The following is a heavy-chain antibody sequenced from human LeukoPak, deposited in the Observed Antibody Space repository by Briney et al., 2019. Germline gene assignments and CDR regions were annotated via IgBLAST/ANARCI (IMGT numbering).Heavy chain of an antibody. Sequence: GASVKVSCKASGYTFTGYYMHWVRQAPGQGLEWMGWINPNSGGTNYAQKFQGRVTMTRDTSISTAYMELSRLRSDDTAVYYCARENIVVVPPASVFDPWGQGTLVTVSS. V-gene: IGHV1-2*02. CDR3: ARENIVVVPPASVFDP. CDR2: INPNSGGT. CDR1: GYTFTGYY. J-gene: IGHJ5*02. D-gene: IGHD2-2*01.